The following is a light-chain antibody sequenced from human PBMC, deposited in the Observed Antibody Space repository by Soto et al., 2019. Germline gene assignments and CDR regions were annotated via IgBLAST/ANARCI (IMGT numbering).Light chain of an antibody. Sequence: ETVMTQSPGTLSVSLADGGTLSCRASQSVSIHLAWYQQKPGQAPRLLIYDTSTRATGIPARFSGSGSGTEFTLTISSLQSEDFAVYYCQQYSNWPPITFGQGTRLEIK. CDR2: DTS. V-gene: IGKV3-15*01. CDR3: QQYSNWPPIT. J-gene: IGKJ5*01. CDR1: QSVSIH.